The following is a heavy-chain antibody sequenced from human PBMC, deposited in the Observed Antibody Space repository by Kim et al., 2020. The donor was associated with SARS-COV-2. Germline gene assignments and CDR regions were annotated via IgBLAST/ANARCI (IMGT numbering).Heavy chain of an antibody. Sequence: GGSPRLSCAASGFTFNYYWMHWVHQAPGKGLVWVSHIHSDETTTTYADSVKGRFTISRDNAKNTLYLQMNSLKADDTAVYYCARGAWGGFDLWGQGTMVTVFS. J-gene: IGHJ3*01. D-gene: IGHD3-16*01. CDR2: IHSDETTT. CDR1: GFTFNYYW. V-gene: IGHV3-74*01. CDR3: ARGAWGGFDL.